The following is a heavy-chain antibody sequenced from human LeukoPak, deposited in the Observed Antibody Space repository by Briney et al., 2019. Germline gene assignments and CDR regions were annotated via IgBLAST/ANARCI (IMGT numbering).Heavy chain of an antibody. CDR1: GFTFSSYG. Sequence: GGSLRLSCAASGFTFSSYGMHWVRQAPGKGLEWVAVISYDGSNKYYADSVKGRFTISRDNSKNTLYLQMNSLRAEDTAVYYCAKVIGPDYYGSGTPPDYWGQGTLVTVSS. J-gene: IGHJ4*02. V-gene: IGHV3-30*18. CDR3: AKVIGPDYYGSGTPPDY. D-gene: IGHD3-10*01. CDR2: ISYDGSNK.